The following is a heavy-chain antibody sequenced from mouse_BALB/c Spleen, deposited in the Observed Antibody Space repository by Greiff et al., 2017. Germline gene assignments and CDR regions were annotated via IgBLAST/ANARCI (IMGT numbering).Heavy chain of an antibody. CDR2: ISYSGST. CDR1: GYSITSDYA. CDR3: ARSGYGFMDY. J-gene: IGHJ4*01. D-gene: IGHD2-2*01. V-gene: IGHV3-2*02. Sequence: EVKLVESGPGLVKPSQSLSLTCTVTGYSITSDYAWNWIRQFPGNKLEWMGYISYSGSTSYNPSLKSRISITRDTSKNQFFLQLNSVTTEDTATYYCARSGYGFMDYWGQGTSVTVSS.